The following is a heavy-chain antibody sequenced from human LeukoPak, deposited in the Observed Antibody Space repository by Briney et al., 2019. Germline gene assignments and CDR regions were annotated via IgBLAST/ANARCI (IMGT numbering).Heavy chain of an antibody. D-gene: IGHD3-22*01. J-gene: IGHJ5*02. CDR2: ISNDGGGT. CDR1: GFIFNNYG. V-gene: IGHV3-23*01. Sequence: GGSLRLSCAASGFIFNNYGLIWVRQAPGKGLEWVSAISNDGGGTNYADFVKGRFTISRDNSKNTLFLQVSSLRAEDTALYYCAKGSSGYFVDLWGQGTLVTVSS. CDR3: AKGSSGYFVDL.